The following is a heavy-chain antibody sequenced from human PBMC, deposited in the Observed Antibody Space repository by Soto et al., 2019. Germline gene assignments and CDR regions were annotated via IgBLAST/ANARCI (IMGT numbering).Heavy chain of an antibody. CDR3: ARDLDYYGSGSYYRYNWFDP. CDR1: GGSISSYY. J-gene: IGHJ5*02. V-gene: IGHV4-4*07. CDR2: IYTSGST. Sequence: SETLSLTCTVSGGSISSYYWSWIRQPAGKGLEWIGRIYTSGSTNYNPSLKSRVTMSVDTSKNQFSLKLSSVTAADTAVYYCARDLDYYGSGSYYRYNWFDPWGQGTLVTVSS. D-gene: IGHD3-10*01.